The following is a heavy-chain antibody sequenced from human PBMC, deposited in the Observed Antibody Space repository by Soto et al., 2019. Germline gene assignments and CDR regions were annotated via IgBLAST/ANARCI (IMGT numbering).Heavy chain of an antibody. D-gene: IGHD3-16*02. CDR1: GGTFSSYA. CDR3: AILPYYYVWGSYRPPYYYGMDV. Sequence: QVQLVQSGAEVKKPGSSVKVSCKASGGTFSSYAISWVRQAPGQGLEWMGGIIPIFGTANYAQKFQGRVTITADESTSTAYMELSSLRSEDTAVYYCAILPYYYVWGSYRPPYYYGMDVWGQGTTVTVSS. V-gene: IGHV1-69*01. CDR2: IIPIFGTA. J-gene: IGHJ6*02.